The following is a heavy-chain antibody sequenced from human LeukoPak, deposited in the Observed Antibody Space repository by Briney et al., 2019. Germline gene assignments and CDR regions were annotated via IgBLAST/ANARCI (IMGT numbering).Heavy chain of an antibody. D-gene: IGHD3-10*01. CDR3: ARDLDYYGSGNYFDY. CDR2: KSKTDGGTT. V-gene: IGHV3-15*01. J-gene: IGHJ4*02. Sequence: KSKTDGGTTDYAAPVKGRFTISRDDSKNTLYLQMNSLRAEDTAVYYCARDLDYYGSGNYFDYWGQGTLVTVSS.